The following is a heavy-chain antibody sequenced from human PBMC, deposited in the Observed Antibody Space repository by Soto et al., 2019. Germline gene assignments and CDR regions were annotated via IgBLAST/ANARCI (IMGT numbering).Heavy chain of an antibody. CDR1: GGSISSGGYY. CDR2: IYYSGST. J-gene: IGHJ6*02. CDR3: ASRSGSLGMEV. V-gene: IGHV4-31*03. D-gene: IGHD6-19*01. Sequence: QVQLQESGPGLVKPSQTPSLTCTVSGGSISSGGYYWSWIRQHPGKGLEWIGYIYYSGSTYYNPSRKSRVTISVETSNNPSSLKRSSVTAADTAVYYCASRSGSLGMEVWGQGTRVTVPS.